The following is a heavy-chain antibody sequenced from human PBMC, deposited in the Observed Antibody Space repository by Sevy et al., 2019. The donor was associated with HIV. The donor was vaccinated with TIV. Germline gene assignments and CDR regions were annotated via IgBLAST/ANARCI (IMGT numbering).Heavy chain of an antibody. D-gene: IGHD1-26*01. CDR2: ITVANENT. J-gene: IGHJ6*02. V-gene: IGHV1-3*01. Sequence: ASLKVSCKTSGYTLSTHAMHWVRQAPGQRLEWMGWITVANENTKYSQKFQGRVTITWDTSASTAYMELSSLRSEDTAVYYCAAGSGSYGYYGMDVWGQGTTVTVSS. CDR3: AAGSGSYGYYGMDV. CDR1: GYTLSTHA.